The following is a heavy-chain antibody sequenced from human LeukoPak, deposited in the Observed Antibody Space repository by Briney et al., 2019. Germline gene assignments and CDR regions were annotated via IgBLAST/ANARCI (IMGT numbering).Heavy chain of an antibody. V-gene: IGHV4-34*01. D-gene: IGHD3-16*02. CDR1: GGSFSGYY. Sequence: SETLSLTCAVYGGSFSGYYWNWIRQPPGKGLEWIGEINHRGSTNYNPFLKSRVSISVDTSKNQFSLKLSSVTAADTAVYYCARGRTTYDYVWGSYRPPDYWGQGTLVTVSS. J-gene: IGHJ4*02. CDR2: INHRGST. CDR3: ARGRTTYDYVWGSYRPPDY.